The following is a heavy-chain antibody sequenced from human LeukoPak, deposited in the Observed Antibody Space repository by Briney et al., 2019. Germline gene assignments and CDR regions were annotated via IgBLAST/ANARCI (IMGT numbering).Heavy chain of an antibody. D-gene: IGHD2/OR15-2a*01. CDR1: GDSVSSNSAA. J-gene: IGHJ4*02. Sequence: SQTLSLTCAISGDSVSSNSAAWNWIRQSPSRGLGWLGRTYYRARWYNDYAESVKSRITVNPDTSKNQFSLQLNSVTPEDTAVYYCARGKNNAFDYWGQGTLVTVSS. CDR2: TYYRARWYN. CDR3: ARGKNNAFDY. V-gene: IGHV6-1*01.